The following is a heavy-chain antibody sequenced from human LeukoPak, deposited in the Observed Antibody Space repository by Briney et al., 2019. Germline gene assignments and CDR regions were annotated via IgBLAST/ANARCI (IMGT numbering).Heavy chain of an antibody. CDR1: GGTFSSYA. Sequence: ASVKVSCKASGGTFSSYAISWVRQAPGQGLEWMGIINPGGGSTSYAQKFQGRVTMTRDTSTSTVFMEMSSLRSEDTAVYYCTRGDLVVPATSPTIYNWFDPWGQGTLVTVSS. J-gene: IGHJ5*02. CDR3: TRGDLVVPATSPTIYNWFDP. CDR2: INPGGGST. D-gene: IGHD2-2*01. V-gene: IGHV1-46*01.